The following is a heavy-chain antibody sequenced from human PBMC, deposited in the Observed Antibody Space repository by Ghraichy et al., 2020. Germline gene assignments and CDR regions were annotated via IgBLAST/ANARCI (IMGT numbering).Heavy chain of an antibody. D-gene: IGHD4-17*01. V-gene: IGHV3-30*04. Sequence: GGSLRLSCEASGFTFSSYRMHWVRQAPGRGLEWVAIISNDGREKYYADSVKGRFTISRDNSKNTLFVEMNSLRAEDTAVYYCARIRTMTTGDAFDIWGQGTMVTVSS. CDR2: ISNDGREK. CDR3: ARIRTMTTGDAFDI. CDR1: GFTFSSYR. J-gene: IGHJ3*02.